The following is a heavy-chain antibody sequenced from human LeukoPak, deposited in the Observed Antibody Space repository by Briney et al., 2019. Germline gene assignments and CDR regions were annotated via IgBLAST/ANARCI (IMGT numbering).Heavy chain of an antibody. Sequence: SGGSLRLSCAASGFTFSSYSMSWVRQAPGKGLEWVSSISSSSSYIYYADSVKGRFTIPRDNAKNSLYLQMNSLRAEDTAVYYCARVRSGYDSYYYYYYMDVWGKGTTVTVSS. CDR1: GFTFSSYS. V-gene: IGHV3-21*01. CDR2: ISSSSSYI. J-gene: IGHJ6*03. D-gene: IGHD2-2*01. CDR3: ARVRSGYDSYYYYYYMDV.